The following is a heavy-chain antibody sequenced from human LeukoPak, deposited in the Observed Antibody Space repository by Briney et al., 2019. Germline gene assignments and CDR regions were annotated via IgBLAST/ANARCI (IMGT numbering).Heavy chain of an antibody. J-gene: IGHJ5*02. D-gene: IGHD2/OR15-2a*01. Sequence: GASVKVSCKVSGYTLTELSMHWVRQAPGKGIEWMGGFDPEDGETIYAQKFQGRVTMTEDTSTDTAYMELSSLRSEDTAVDYCVSSFRNWFDPWGQGTLVTVSS. CDR2: FDPEDGET. CDR1: GYTLTELS. CDR3: VSSFRNWFDP. V-gene: IGHV1-24*01.